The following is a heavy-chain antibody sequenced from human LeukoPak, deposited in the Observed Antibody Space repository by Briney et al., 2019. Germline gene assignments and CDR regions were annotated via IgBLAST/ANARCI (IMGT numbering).Heavy chain of an antibody. J-gene: IGHJ4*02. Sequence: SETLSLTCTVSGGSISSSGFYWGWTRQPPGKGLECIGTIYYTGTTYYNPSLESRVTISVDTSKNQFSLKLSSVTAADTAVYYCARTSYVAGANYWGQGTLVTVSS. CDR2: IYYTGTT. D-gene: IGHD6-19*01. V-gene: IGHV4-39*01. CDR1: GGSISSSGFY. CDR3: ARTSYVAGANY.